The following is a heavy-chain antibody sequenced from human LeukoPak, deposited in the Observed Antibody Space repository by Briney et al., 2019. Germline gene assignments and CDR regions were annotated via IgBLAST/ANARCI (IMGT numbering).Heavy chain of an antibody. J-gene: IGHJ4*02. CDR1: GGSFSGYY. V-gene: IGHV4-34*01. Sequence: SETLSLTCAVYGGSFSGYYWSWIRQPPGKGLEWIGEINHSGSTNYNPSLKSRVTISVDTSKNQFSLKLSSVTAADTAVYYCARAERWLQLYYFDSWGQGTLVTVSS. D-gene: IGHD5-24*01. CDR3: ARAERWLQLYYFDS. CDR2: INHSGST.